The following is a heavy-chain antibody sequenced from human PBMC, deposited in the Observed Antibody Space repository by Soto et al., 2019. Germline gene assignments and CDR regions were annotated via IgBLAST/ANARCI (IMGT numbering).Heavy chain of an antibody. Sequence: PSETLSLTCTVSGGSISSYYWSWIRQPPGKGLEWIGYIYYSGSTNYNPSLKSRVTISVDTSKNQFSLKLSSVTAADTAVYYCARRVAWNGLAYWGQGTLVTVSS. CDR1: GGSISSYY. J-gene: IGHJ4*02. CDR2: IYYSGST. CDR3: ARRVAWNGLAY. D-gene: IGHD1-1*01. V-gene: IGHV4-59*01.